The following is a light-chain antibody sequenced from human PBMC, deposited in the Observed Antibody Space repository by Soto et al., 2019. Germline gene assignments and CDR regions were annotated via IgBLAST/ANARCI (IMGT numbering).Light chain of an antibody. CDR2: DVS. V-gene: IGLV2-14*01. CDR3: ISYTNSNTWV. J-gene: IGLJ3*02. CDR1: SSDVGGYNY. Sequence: QSALTQPASVSGSPGQSITISCTGTSSDVGGYNYVSWYQQHPGKAPKFMIYDVSNRPSGVSNRFSGSKSGNTASLTISGLQAEDEADYYCISYTNSNTWVFGGGTKLTV.